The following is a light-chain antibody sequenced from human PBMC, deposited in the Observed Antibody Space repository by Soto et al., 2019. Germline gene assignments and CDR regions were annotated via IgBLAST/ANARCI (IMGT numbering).Light chain of an antibody. J-gene: IGKJ1*01. CDR1: QSVSTPY. CDR3: QQYGSSLWT. CDR2: STS. V-gene: IGKV3-20*01. Sequence: ENVLTQSPGTLSLSPGERATLSRRASQSVSTPYLAWYQQKPGQAPRLLIYSTSTRASGIPDRFSGSGSGTDFTLTISRLEPEDFAVYYCQQYGSSLWTFGQGTKVEIK.